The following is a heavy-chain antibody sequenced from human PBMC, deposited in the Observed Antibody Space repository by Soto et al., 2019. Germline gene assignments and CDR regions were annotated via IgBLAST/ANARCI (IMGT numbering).Heavy chain of an antibody. J-gene: IGHJ6*03. Sequence: GGSLRLSCAASGFTFSSYGMSWVRQAPGKGLEWVSAISGSGGSTYYADSVKGRFTISRDNSKNTLYLQMNSLRAEDTAVYYCAFKARPGAKYYYMDVWGKGTTVTVSS. CDR2: ISGSGGST. D-gene: IGHD6-6*01. V-gene: IGHV3-23*01. CDR1: GFTFSSYG. CDR3: AFKARPGAKYYYMDV.